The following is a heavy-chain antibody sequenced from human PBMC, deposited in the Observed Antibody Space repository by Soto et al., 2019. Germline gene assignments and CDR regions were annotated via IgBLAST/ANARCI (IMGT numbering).Heavy chain of an antibody. CDR1: GGTFNTFA. CDR2: IIPILGPA. J-gene: IGHJ4*02. D-gene: IGHD6-13*01. CDR3: ARAAKRYFDY. Sequence: QVQLVQSGAEVKKAGSSVKVSCNVSGGTFNTFAISWVRQAPGQGLEWMGGIIPILGPAFYAQKFQGRVTSTADKSTNAAYLELSSLRSEDTAVYYCARAAKRYFDYWGQGTLVTVSS. V-gene: IGHV1-69*06.